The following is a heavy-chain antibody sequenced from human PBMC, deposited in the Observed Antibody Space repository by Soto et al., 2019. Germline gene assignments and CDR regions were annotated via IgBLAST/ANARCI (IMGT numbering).Heavy chain of an antibody. J-gene: IGHJ6*02. CDR1: GFTFSDYY. D-gene: IGHD3-10*01. V-gene: IGHV3-11*01. CDR2: ISSSGSTI. CDR3: ASGYDYGSGDIYYGMDV. Sequence: QVQLVESGGGLVKPGGSLRLSCAASGFTFSDYYMSWIRQAPGKGLEWVSYISSSGSTIYYADSVKGRFNISRDNAKNSLCLQMNSLRAEDTAVYYCASGYDYGSGDIYYGMDVWGQGTTVTVSS.